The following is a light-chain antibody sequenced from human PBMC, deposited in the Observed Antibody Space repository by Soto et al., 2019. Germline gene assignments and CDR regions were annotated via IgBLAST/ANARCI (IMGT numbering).Light chain of an antibody. J-gene: IGLJ2*01. CDR1: SSDVRGYNY. CDR2: DVS. Sequence: QSALTQPASVSGSPGQSITISCTGTSSDVRGYNYVSWYQQHPGKAPKLMIYDVSNRPSGVSNRFSGSKSGNTASLTISGLQAEDEADYYCSSYTSSSTLVVFGEGTKLTVL. CDR3: SSYTSSSTLVV. V-gene: IGLV2-14*01.